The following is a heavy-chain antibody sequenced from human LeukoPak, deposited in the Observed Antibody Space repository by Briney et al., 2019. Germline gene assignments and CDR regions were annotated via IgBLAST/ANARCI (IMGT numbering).Heavy chain of an antibody. V-gene: IGHV3-48*03. CDR1: ALTLGSYG. D-gene: IGHD2-21*01. CDR3: ARDTILDI. CDR2: IMSSGSTT. Sequence: PGGSLRLACAAAALTLGSYGMNSVRQSPRKGLEWVSYIMSSGSTTFDADSVKGRFTISRDNANNSLYLQMNSLRVEDTAVYHCARDTILDIWGQGTMVAVSS. J-gene: IGHJ3*02.